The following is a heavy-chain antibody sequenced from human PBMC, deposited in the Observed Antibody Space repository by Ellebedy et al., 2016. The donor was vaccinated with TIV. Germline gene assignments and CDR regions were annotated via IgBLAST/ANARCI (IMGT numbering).Heavy chain of an antibody. Sequence: GSLRLXXAVYGGSFNAYYWTLIRQPPGKGLEWIGGIDHSGSANYHPSLKSRVTISVDTSKKQFSLNLTSVTAADTAVYYCARIDLAGGIYWGQGSLVTVSS. D-gene: IGHD3-16*01. J-gene: IGHJ4*02. CDR3: ARIDLAGGIY. CDR2: IDHSGSA. CDR1: GGSFNAYY. V-gene: IGHV4-34*01.